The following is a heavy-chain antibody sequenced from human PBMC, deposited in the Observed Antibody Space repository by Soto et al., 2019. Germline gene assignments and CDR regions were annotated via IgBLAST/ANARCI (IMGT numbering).Heavy chain of an antibody. CDR3: ARDGIVGATSSEYYFDY. Sequence: SVKVSCKASGGTFSSYAISWVRQAPGQGLEWMGGIIPIFGTANYAQKFQGRVTITADESTSTAYMELSSLRSEDTAVYYCARDGIVGATSSEYYFDYWGQGTLVTVSS. CDR2: IIPIFGTA. CDR1: GGTFSSYA. V-gene: IGHV1-69*13. D-gene: IGHD1-26*01. J-gene: IGHJ4*02.